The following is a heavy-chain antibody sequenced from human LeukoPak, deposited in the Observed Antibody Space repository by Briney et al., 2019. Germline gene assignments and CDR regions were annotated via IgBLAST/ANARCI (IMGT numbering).Heavy chain of an antibody. CDR2: ITDSGDTT. V-gene: IGHV3-23*01. D-gene: IGHD6-13*01. CDR1: GFTFSSFA. J-gene: IGHJ4*02. CDR3: AKDQTYGQQLVFGFNSR. Sequence: PGGSLRLSCAASGFTFSSFAMSWVRQAPGKGLEWVSTITDSGDTTYSADSVKGRFTISRDNSKNTLYLQMNSLRAEDTAVYYCAKDQTYGQQLVFGFNSRWGQGTLVTVSS.